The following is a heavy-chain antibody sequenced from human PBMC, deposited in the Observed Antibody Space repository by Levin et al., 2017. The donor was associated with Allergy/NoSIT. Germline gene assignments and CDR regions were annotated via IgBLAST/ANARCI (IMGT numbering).Heavy chain of an antibody. CDR3: ARVPSDY. V-gene: IGHV3-21*01. CDR1: GFSFSSYS. CDR2: ISRSSTYI. Sequence: GESLKISCAASGFSFSSYSMNWVRQAPGKGLEWVSSISRSSTYIYYADSVNGRFTISRDNAKNSLYLQMNSLTAEDTAVYYCARVPSDYWGQGTLVTVSS. J-gene: IGHJ4*02.